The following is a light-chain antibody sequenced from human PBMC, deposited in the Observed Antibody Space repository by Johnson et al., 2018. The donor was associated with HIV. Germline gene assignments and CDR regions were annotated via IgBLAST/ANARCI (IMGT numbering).Light chain of an antibody. CDR3: GTWESSLSAGPYV. V-gene: IGLV1-51*01. J-gene: IGLJ1*01. CDR2: DNN. Sequence: QSVLTQPPSVSAAPGQKVTISCSVSSSNIGRNYVSWYQQLPGTVPKLLIYDNNKRPSGIPDRFSGPQSGTPATLGFHGLQTGEGADNSCGTWESSLSAGPYVFGTGTKVTVL. CDR1: SSNIGRNY.